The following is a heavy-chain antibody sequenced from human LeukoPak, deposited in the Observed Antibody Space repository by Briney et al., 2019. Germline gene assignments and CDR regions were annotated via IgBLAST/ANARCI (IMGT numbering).Heavy chain of an antibody. D-gene: IGHD3-22*01. CDR3: AKSYFGNHYYDSSGYYYSWFDP. CDR2: MNPNSGNT. V-gene: IGHV1-8*01. CDR1: GYTFTSYD. Sequence: GASVKVSCKASGYTFTSYDINWVRQATGQGLEWMGWMNPNSGNTGYAQKFQGRVTMTRNTSISTAYMELSSLRSEDTAVYYCAKSYFGNHYYDSSGYYYSWFDPWGQGTLVTVSS. J-gene: IGHJ5*02.